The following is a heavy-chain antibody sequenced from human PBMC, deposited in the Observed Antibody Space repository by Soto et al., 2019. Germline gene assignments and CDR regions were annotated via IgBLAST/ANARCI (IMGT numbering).Heavy chain of an antibody. J-gene: IGHJ4*02. CDR3: VSQRTSVLTQAYFDY. CDR1: GGSVSNSNYY. Sequence: SETLSLTCTVAGGSVSNSNYYWGWIRQSPGKGLEWIGSVYYRGRSYSKSSVKSRVTISVDTSKNQFSLNLNSVTASDTAVYFCVSQRTSVLTQAYFDYWGPGALVTVSS. CDR2: VYYRGRS. V-gene: IGHV4-39*01. D-gene: IGHD2-8*01.